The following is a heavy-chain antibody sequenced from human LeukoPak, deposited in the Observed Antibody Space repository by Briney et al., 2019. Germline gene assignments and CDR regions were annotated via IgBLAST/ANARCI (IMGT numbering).Heavy chain of an antibody. CDR1: GFTFSSYW. CDR2: INTDGSST. J-gene: IGHJ4*02. Sequence: GGSLRLSCAASGFTFSSYWMHWVRQAPGKGLVWVSRINTDGSSTSYADSVKGRFTISRDNAKNTLYLEMNSLRAEDTAVYCTGGRDRSQLYFDSWGQGTLVTVSS. V-gene: IGHV3-74*01. D-gene: IGHD1-1*01. CDR3: GGRDRSQLYFDS.